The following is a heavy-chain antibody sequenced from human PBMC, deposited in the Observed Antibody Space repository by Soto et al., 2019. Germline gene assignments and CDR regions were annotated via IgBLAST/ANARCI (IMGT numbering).Heavy chain of an antibody. Sequence: QVQLQESGPGLVKPSGTLSLTCAVSGGSISSSNWWSWVRQPPGKGLEWIGEIYHSGSTNYNPSLKCRVTISVDKSKNQFSLKLSSVTAADTAVYYCAREGIVGATRAGEDYFDYWGQGTLVTVSS. V-gene: IGHV4-4*02. J-gene: IGHJ4*02. D-gene: IGHD1-26*01. CDR3: AREGIVGATRAGEDYFDY. CDR1: GGSISSSNW. CDR2: IYHSGST.